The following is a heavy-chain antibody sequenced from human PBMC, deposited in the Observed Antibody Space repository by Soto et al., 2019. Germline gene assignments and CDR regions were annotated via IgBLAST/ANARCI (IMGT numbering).Heavy chain of an antibody. CDR3: ARGQHRNYGYYFDY. D-gene: IGHD4-4*01. V-gene: IGHV3-11*05. J-gene: IGHJ4*02. CDR2: ISSSSVYT. CDR1: GFSFSDYY. Sequence: PGGSLRLSWAASGFSFSDYYMSWIRQAPGKGLEWVSYISSSSVYTNYADSVKGRFTISRDNAKNSLYLQLSSLRAEDTAVYYCARGQHRNYGYYFDYWGQGTLVTVSS.